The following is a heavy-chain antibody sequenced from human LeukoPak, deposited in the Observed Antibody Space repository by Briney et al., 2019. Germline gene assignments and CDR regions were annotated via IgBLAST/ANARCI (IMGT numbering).Heavy chain of an antibody. D-gene: IGHD2-15*01. CDR3: AKEWDYCSGGSCYRDAFDI. V-gene: IGHV3-30*18. CDR2: ISYDGSNK. CDR1: GFTFSSYG. Sequence: GSLRLSCAASGFTFSSYGMHWVRQAPGKGLEWVAVISYDGSNKYYADSVKGRFTISRDNSKNTLYLQMNSLRAEDTAVYYCAKEWDYCSGGSCYRDAFDIWGQGTMVTVSS. J-gene: IGHJ3*02.